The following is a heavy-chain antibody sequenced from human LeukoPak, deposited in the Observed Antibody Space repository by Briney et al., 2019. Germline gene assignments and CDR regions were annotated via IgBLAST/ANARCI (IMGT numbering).Heavy chain of an antibody. Sequence: GGSLRLSCAASGFTFSSYAMHWVRQAPGKGLEWVAVISYDGSNKYYADSVKGRFTISRDNSKNTLYLQMNSLRAEDTAVYYCARAAAFDYWGQGTLVTVSS. D-gene: IGHD2-15*01. CDR3: ARAAAFDY. CDR1: GFTFSSYA. J-gene: IGHJ4*02. V-gene: IGHV3-30*04. CDR2: ISYDGSNK.